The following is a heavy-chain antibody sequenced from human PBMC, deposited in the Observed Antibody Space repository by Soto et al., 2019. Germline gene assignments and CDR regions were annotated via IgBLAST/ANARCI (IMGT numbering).Heavy chain of an antibody. V-gene: IGHV3-48*02. CDR2: ISSSSSTI. J-gene: IGHJ6*02. Sequence: GGSLRLSCAASGFTFSSYSMNWVRQAPGKGLEWVSYISSSSSTIYYADSVKGRFTISRDNAKNSLYLQMNSLRDEDTAVYYCARKPWGHYYYYGMDVWGQGTTVTVSS. CDR3: ARKPWGHYYYYGMDV. D-gene: IGHD3-16*01. CDR1: GFTFSSYS.